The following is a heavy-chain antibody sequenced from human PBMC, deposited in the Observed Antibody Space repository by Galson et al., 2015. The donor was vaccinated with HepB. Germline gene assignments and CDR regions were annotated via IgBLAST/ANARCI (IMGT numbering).Heavy chain of an antibody. D-gene: IGHD7-27*01. CDR2: ISGNGAGT. J-gene: IGHJ3*02. CDR1: EFTFSSYA. V-gene: IGHV3-23*01. Sequence: SLRLSCAASEFTFSSYAMTWVRQAPGKGLECVSVISGNGAGTYYADSVKGRFTISRGNSKNTVHLQMINLRAEDTAIYYCARDSGWGFLVFDIWGQGTMVTISS. CDR3: ARDSGWGFLVFDI.